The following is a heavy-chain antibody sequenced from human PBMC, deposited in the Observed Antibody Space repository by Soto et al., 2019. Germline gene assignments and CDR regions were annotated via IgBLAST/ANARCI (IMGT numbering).Heavy chain of an antibody. CDR2: INHSGST. CDR1: GGSFSGYY. D-gene: IGHD6-6*01. Sequence: PQTRSLPRAVYGGSFSGYYWRWIRQPPGKEVEWIGEINHSGSTNYNPCLKSRVTISVDTSKNQFSLKLSSVTAADTAVYYCARYRMYSSSFSWFDPWGQGTLVT. CDR3: ARYRMYSSSFSWFDP. V-gene: IGHV4-34*01. J-gene: IGHJ5*02.